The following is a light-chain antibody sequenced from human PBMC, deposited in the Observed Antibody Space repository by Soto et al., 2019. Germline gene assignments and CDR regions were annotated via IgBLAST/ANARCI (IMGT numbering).Light chain of an antibody. V-gene: IGLV2-14*01. Sequence: QSALTQPASVSGSPGQSITISCTGTSGDIGSYNRVSWYQQHPGKAPKLIIYEVTDRPSGVSNRFSGSKSGNTASLTISGLQAEDEADYYCNSYTTNSNRVFGTGTKVTVL. CDR2: EVT. CDR3: NSYTTNSNRV. J-gene: IGLJ1*01. CDR1: SGDIGSYNR.